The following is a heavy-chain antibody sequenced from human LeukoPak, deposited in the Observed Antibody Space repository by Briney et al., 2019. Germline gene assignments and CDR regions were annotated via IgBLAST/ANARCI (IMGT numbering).Heavy chain of an antibody. CDR2: IHHDGRI. D-gene: IGHD3-16*02. CDR1: GGSIDSTNW. V-gene: IGHV4/OR15-8*01. Sequence: SEPLSLTCDVSGGSIDSTNWWNWVRQPPGKGLEWIGEIHHDGRINYNPSLKSRVTLSVDKSKNQFSLRLNSVTAADTAMYYCARSHDHLWGNYPDYWGQGTLVTV. J-gene: IGHJ4*02. CDR3: ARSHDHLWGNYPDY.